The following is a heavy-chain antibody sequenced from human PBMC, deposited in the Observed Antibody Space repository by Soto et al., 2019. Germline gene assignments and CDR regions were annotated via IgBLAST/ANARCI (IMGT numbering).Heavy chain of an antibody. CDR3: TTDRKRSITMVRGDPTQRYYYYGMDV. Sequence: SGGSLRLSCAASGFTFSNAWMSWVRQAPGKGLEWVGRIKSKTDGGTTDYAAPVKGRSTISRDDSKNTLYLQMNSLKTEDTAVYYCTTDRKRSITMVRGDPTQRYYYYGMDVWGQGTTVTVSS. CDR2: IKSKTDGGTT. D-gene: IGHD3-10*01. CDR1: GFTFSNAW. J-gene: IGHJ6*02. V-gene: IGHV3-15*01.